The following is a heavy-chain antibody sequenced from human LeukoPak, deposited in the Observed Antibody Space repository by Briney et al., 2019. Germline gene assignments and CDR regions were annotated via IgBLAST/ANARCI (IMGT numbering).Heavy chain of an antibody. CDR3: ARLHYYDSSGYYWSAFDI. CDR2: IYYSGST. V-gene: IGHV4-59*08. Sequence: PSETLSLTCTVSGGSISSYYWSWIRQPPGKGLEWIGYIYYSGSTYYNPSLKSRVTISVDTSKNQFSLKLSSVTAADTAVYYCARLHYYDSSGYYWSAFDIWGQGTMVTVSS. CDR1: GGSISSYY. D-gene: IGHD3-22*01. J-gene: IGHJ3*02.